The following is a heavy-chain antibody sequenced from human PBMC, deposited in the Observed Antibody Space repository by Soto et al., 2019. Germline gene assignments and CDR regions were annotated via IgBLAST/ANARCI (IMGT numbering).Heavy chain of an antibody. V-gene: IGHV1-46*01. Sequence: QVQLVQSGAEVKKPGASVKVSCKASGYTFTSYYMHWVRQAPGQGLEWMGIINPSGGSTSYAQKFQGRVTMTRDTSTSTVYMELSSLRSEDTAVYYCAREPLPGYDSSGSFPPGHGMDVWGQGTTVTVSS. CDR3: AREPLPGYDSSGSFPPGHGMDV. J-gene: IGHJ6*02. CDR2: INPSGGST. D-gene: IGHD3-22*01. CDR1: GYTFTSYY.